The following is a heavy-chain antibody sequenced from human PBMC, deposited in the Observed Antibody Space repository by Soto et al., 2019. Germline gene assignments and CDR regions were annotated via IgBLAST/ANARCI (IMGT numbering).Heavy chain of an antibody. J-gene: IGHJ3*02. CDR1: GFTFSSYS. CDR2: ISSSSSYI. Sequence: EVQLVESGGGLVKPGGSLRLSCAASGFTFSSYSMNWVRQAPGKGLEWVSSISSSSSYIYYADSVKGRFTISRDNAKNLLYPPMNSPRGEDKAVYYRARTRAPAHGAFYNWGPGTIVNGPS. CDR3: ARTRAPAHGAFYN. V-gene: IGHV3-21*01.